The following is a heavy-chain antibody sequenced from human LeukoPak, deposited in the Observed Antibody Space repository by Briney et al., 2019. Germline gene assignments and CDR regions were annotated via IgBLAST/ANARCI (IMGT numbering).Heavy chain of an antibody. CDR3: ARGAQTYYDKAPVDY. CDR2: INHSGST. D-gene: IGHD3-22*01. CDR1: GYSISSGYY. J-gene: IGHJ4*02. Sequence: SETLSLTCAVSGYSISSGYYWGWIRQPPGKGLEWIGEINHSGSTNYNPSLKSRVTISVDTSKSQFSLKLNSMTAADTAVYYCARGAQTYYDKAPVDYWRQGTLVTVSS. V-gene: IGHV4-38-2*01.